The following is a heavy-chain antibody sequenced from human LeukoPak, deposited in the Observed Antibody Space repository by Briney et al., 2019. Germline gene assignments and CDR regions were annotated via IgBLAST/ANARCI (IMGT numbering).Heavy chain of an antibody. CDR3: AKGLFYDYALAFDH. CDR1: GFTFSSYA. Sequence: GGSLRLSCAASGFTFSSYAMNWVRQAPGKGLEWVSGISGSGGSAYYVDSVKGRFTISRDNSKNTLHLQMNSLRAEDTAVYYCAKGLFYDYALAFDHWGQGTLSPSRQ. J-gene: IGHJ4*02. V-gene: IGHV3-23*01. D-gene: IGHD2/OR15-2a*01. CDR2: ISGSGGSA.